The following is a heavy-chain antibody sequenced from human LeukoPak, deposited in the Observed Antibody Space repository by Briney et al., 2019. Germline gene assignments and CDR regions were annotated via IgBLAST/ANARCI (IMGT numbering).Heavy chain of an antibody. CDR2: INPNSGGT. J-gene: IGHJ2*01. CDR1: GYTSTGYY. Sequence: ASVKVSCKASGYTSTGYYMHWVRQAPGQGLEWMGWINPNSGGTNYAQKFQGRVTMTRDTSISTAYMELSRLRSDDTAVYYCARDLVLNWGSNWYFDLWGRGTLVTVSS. D-gene: IGHD4/OR15-4a*01. V-gene: IGHV1-2*02. CDR3: ARDLVLNWGSNWYFDL.